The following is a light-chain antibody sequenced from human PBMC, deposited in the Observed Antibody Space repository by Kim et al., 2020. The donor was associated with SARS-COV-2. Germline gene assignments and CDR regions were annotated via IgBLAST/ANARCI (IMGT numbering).Light chain of an antibody. CDR2: GAS. CDR3: QQYGSSPQRT. CDR1: QSVSSGY. V-gene: IGKV3-20*01. Sequence: GGRATRAGRASQSVSSGYLAWDQQKPGQAPRRLICGASSRATGIPDRFSGSGSGTDFTLTISRLEPEDFAVYYCQQYGSSPQRTFGQGTKVDIK. J-gene: IGKJ1*01.